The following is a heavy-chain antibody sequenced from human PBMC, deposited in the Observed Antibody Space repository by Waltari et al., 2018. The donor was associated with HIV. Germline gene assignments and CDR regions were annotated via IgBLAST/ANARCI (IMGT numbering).Heavy chain of an antibody. Sequence: QVQLMQSGREMRRPGAAVKIYCRAGGFELTYHGITGVWQARGQGLEWVGWDWAYDGNTDMERGCKEIISLTAYTSTTTAFLEVRNLRVDDTATYYCVRGGGTWLQETHYYKGLDVWGQGTTVIVSS. V-gene: IGHV1-18*01. D-gene: IGHD3-10*01. CDR2: DWAYDGNT. CDR3: VRGGGTWLQETHYYKGLDV. J-gene: IGHJ6*02. CDR1: GFELTYHG.